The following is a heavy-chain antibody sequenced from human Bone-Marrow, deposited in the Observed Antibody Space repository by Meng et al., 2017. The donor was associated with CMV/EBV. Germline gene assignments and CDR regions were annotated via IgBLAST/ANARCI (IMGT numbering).Heavy chain of an antibody. J-gene: IGHJ4*02. CDR1: GFTFGDYA. CDR3: ARDRGIVGHTTQFYFDY. D-gene: IGHD1-26*01. Sequence: GESLKISCTASGFTFGDYAMSWVRQAPGKGLEWISYITNGDESTGYFADSVRGRFTVSRNDAENSLYLHMDSLRAEDTAVYYCARDRGIVGHTTQFYFDYWGQGALVTFSS. CDR2: ITNGDESTG. V-gene: IGHV3-11*04.